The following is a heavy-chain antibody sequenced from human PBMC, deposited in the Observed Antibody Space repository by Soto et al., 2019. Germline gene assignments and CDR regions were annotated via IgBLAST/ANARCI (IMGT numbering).Heavy chain of an antibody. CDR2: ISGSGGST. V-gene: IGHV3-23*01. J-gene: IGHJ4*02. CDR1: GFTFSSYA. CDR3: AKKWDSLRYLVWLSPVDY. Sequence: EVQLLESGGGLVQPGGSLRLSCAASGFTFSSYAMSWVRQAPGKGLEWVSAISGSGGSTYYADSVKGRFTISRDNSKNTLYLQMNSLKAEDTAVYDCAKKWDSLRYLVWLSPVDYWGQGTLVTVSS. D-gene: IGHD3-9*01.